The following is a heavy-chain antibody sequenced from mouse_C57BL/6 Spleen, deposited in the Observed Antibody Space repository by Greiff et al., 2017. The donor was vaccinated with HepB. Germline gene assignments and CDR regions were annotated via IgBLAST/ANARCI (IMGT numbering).Heavy chain of an antibody. CDR3: VYDYDDYYAMDY. J-gene: IGHJ4*01. D-gene: IGHD2-4*01. V-gene: IGHV1-74*01. Sequence: VQLQQPGAELVKPGASVKVSCKASGYTFTSYWMHWVKQRPGQGLEWIGRIHPSDSDTNYNQKFKGKATLTVDKSSSTAYMQLSSLTSEDSAVYYCVYDYDDYYAMDYWGQGTSVTVSS. CDR1: GYTFTSYW. CDR2: IHPSDSDT.